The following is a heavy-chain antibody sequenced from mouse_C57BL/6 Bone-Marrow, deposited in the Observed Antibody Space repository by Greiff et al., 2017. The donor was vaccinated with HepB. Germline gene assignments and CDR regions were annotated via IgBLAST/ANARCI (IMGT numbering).Heavy chain of an antibody. V-gene: IGHV10-1*01. CDR1: GFSFNTYA. Sequence: EVQLQESGGGLVQPKGSLKLSCAASGFSFNTYAMNWVRQAPGQGLEWVARIRSKSNNYATYYADSVKDRFTISRDDSESMLYLQMNNLKTEDTAMYYCVRHGANLYAMDYWGQATSVTVSS. CDR3: VRHGANLYAMDY. D-gene: IGHD6-1*01. CDR2: IRSKSNNYAT. J-gene: IGHJ4*01.